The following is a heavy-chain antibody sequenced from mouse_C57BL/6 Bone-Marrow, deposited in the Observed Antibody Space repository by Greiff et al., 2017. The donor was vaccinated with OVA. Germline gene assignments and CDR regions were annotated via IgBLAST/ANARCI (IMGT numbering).Heavy chain of an antibody. CDR3: AIPAQPYAMDY. V-gene: IGHV1-81*01. Sequence: QVQLQQSGAELARPGASVKLSCKASGYTFTRYGISWVKQRTGQGLEWIGEIYPRSGNTYYNEKFKGKATLTADKSSSTAYMELRSLTSEDSAVYFCAIPAQPYAMDYWGQGTSVTVSS. D-gene: IGHD3-2*02. J-gene: IGHJ4*01. CDR1: GYTFTRYG. CDR2: IYPRSGNT.